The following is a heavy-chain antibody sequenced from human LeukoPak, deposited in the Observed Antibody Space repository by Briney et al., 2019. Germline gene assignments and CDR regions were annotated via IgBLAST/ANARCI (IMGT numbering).Heavy chain of an antibody. CDR2: VSISGLT. CDR1: GGSITSTNW. CDR3: SRENGAFSPFGY. Sequence: SETLSLTCGVSGGSITSTNWWSWVRQPPGQGLEWIGEVSISGLTNYNPSLSSRVIMALDTSKNHLSLHLTSVTAADTAVYYCSRENGAFSPFGYWGQGYLVT. J-gene: IGHJ4*02. V-gene: IGHV4-4*02. D-gene: IGHD2-8*01.